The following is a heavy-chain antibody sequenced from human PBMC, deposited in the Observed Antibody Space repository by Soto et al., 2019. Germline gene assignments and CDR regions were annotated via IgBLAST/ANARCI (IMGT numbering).Heavy chain of an antibody. V-gene: IGHV4-31*03. CDR3: ARQVRDTLGYFQH. J-gene: IGHJ1*01. D-gene: IGHD5-18*01. Sequence: TLSLTCTVSGGSISSGGYYWSWIRQHPGKGLEWIGYIYYSGSTYYNPSLKSRVTISVDTSKNQFSLKLSSVTAADTAVYYCARQVRDTLGYFQHWGQGTLVTVSS. CDR2: IYYSGST. CDR1: GGSISSGGYY.